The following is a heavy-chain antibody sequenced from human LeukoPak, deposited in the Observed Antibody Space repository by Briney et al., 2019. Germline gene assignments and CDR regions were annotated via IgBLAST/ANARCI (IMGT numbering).Heavy chain of an antibody. Sequence: SETLSLTCTVSGGSISSSSYYWGWIRQPPGKGLEWIGSIYYSGSTYYNPTLKSRVTISVDTSKNEFSLKLSSVTAADTAVYYCARHGSTSGWYRSHFAYWSQGTLVTVSS. J-gene: IGHJ4*02. CDR1: GGSISSSSYY. D-gene: IGHD6-19*01. V-gene: IGHV4-39*01. CDR2: IYYSGST. CDR3: ARHGSTSGWYRSHFAY.